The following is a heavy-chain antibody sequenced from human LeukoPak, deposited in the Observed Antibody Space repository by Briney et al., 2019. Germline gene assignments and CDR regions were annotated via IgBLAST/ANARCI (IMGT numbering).Heavy chain of an antibody. CDR1: GGSFSGYY. J-gene: IGHJ3*02. D-gene: IGHD3-10*01. CDR3: ARGLSSRAWFPI. V-gene: IGHV4-34*01. Sequence: SETLSLTCAVYGGSFSGYYWSWIRQPPGKGLEWIGEINHSGSTNYNPSLKSRVTISVDTSKNQFSLKLSSVTAADAAVYYCARGLSSRAWFPIWGQGTMVTVSS. CDR2: INHSGST.